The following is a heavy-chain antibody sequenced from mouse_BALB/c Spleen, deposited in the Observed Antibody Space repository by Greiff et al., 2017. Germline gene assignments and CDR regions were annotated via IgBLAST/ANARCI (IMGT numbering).Heavy chain of an antibody. CDR2: IDPENGDT. J-gene: IGHJ1*01. V-gene: IGHV14-4*02. CDR1: GFNIKDYY. CDR3: NACTMMTQLYWYFDV. Sequence: VQLQQSGAELVRSGASVKLSCTASGFNIKDYYMHWVKQRPEQGLEWIGWIDPENGDTEYAPKFQGKATMTADTSSNTAYLQLSSLTSEDTAVYYCNACTMMTQLYWYFDVWGAGTTVTVSS. D-gene: IGHD2-4*01.